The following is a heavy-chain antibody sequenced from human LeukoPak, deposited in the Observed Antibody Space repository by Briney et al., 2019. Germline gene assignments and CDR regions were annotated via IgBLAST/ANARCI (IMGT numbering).Heavy chain of an antibody. CDR2: IKQDGSEN. CDR1: GFTFSSYN. CDR3: ARDTGSFDY. Sequence: GGSLRLSCAASGFTFSSYNMHWVRQAPGKGLEWVANIKQDGSENYYVDSVKGRFTISRDNAKNSLYLQMNSLRAEDTAVYYCARDTGSFDYWGQGALVTVFS. J-gene: IGHJ4*02. D-gene: IGHD1-26*01. V-gene: IGHV3-7*01.